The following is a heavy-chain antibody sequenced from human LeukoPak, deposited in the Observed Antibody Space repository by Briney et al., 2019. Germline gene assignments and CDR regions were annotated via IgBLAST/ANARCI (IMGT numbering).Heavy chain of an antibody. CDR2: INWTGGST. CDR1: GFTFDDSG. V-gene: IGHV3-20*04. Sequence: PGGSLRLSCAASGFTFDDSGMSWVRHAPGKGLEWVSGINWTGGSTGYADSVKGRFTISRDNAKNSLYLQMNSLRAEDTAVYYCARDAVTRPFDYWGQGTLVTVSS. D-gene: IGHD4-17*01. CDR3: ARDAVTRPFDY. J-gene: IGHJ4*02.